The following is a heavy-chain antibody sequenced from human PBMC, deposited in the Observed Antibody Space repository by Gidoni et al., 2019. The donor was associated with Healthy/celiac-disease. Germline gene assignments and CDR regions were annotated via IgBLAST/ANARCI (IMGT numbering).Heavy chain of an antibody. V-gene: IGHV4-4*02. CDR3: ARDRAAAGTRSWFDP. Sequence: QVPLQQSAPGPGTLSGTPSHTAAFSGGSTGSSNWWSWVRKPPGPGLEWIGEIYHGGSTNYNRPLKRRVTISVDKSKSQCSLKLGSVTAADTAVYYCARDRAAAGTRSWFDPWGQGTLVTVSS. CDR1: GGSTGSSNW. J-gene: IGHJ5*02. D-gene: IGHD6-13*01. CDR2: IYHGGST.